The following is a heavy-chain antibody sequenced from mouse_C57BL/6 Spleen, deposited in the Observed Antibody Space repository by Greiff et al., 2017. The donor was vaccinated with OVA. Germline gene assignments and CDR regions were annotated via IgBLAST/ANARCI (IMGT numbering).Heavy chain of an antibody. D-gene: IGHD1-1*01. CDR3: ARPYYGSSSSWFAY. V-gene: IGHV1-54*01. J-gene: IGHJ3*01. CDR2: INPGSGGT. CDR1: GYAFTNYL. Sequence: QVQLQQSGAELVRPGTSVKVSCKASGYAFTNYLIEWVKQRPGQGLEWIGVINPGSGGTNYNEKFKGKATLTADKSSSTAYMQLSSLTSEDSAVYVCARPYYGSSSSWFAYWGQGTLVTVSA.